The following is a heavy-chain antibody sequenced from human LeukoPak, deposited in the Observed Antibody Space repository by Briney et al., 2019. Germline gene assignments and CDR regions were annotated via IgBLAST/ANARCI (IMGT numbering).Heavy chain of an antibody. Sequence: KPGGSLRLSCAASGVTFSNAWMSWVRQAPGKGLEWVGRIKRKTDGGTTDYAAPVKGRFTISRDDSKNTLYLRMNSLKNEDTAVYYCTTVGYDSSGFDYWGQGTLVTVSS. CDR3: TTVGYDSSGFDY. CDR1: GVTFSNAW. J-gene: IGHJ4*02. D-gene: IGHD3-22*01. V-gene: IGHV3-15*01. CDR2: IKRKTDGGTT.